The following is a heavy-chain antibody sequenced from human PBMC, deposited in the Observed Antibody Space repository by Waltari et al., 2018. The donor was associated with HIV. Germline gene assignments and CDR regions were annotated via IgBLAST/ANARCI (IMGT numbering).Heavy chain of an antibody. V-gene: IGHV3-30*01. CDR2: ISYDGSNK. D-gene: IGHD6-13*01. CDR1: GFTFSSYA. CDR3: ARIKSTQQEQQLALDY. Sequence: QVQLVESGGGVVQPGRSLRLSCAASGFTFSSYAMHWVRQAPGKGLEWVAVISYDGSNKYYADSVKGRFTISRDNSKNTLYLQMNSLRAEDTAVYYCARIKSTQQEQQLALDYWGQGTLVTVSS. J-gene: IGHJ4*02.